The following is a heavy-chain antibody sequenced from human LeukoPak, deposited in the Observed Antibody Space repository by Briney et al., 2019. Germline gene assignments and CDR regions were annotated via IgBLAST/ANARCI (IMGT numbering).Heavy chain of an antibody. D-gene: IGHD4-23*01. Sequence: GGSLRLSCAASGFTVSSNYMSWVRQAPGKGLEWVSVIYSGGSTYYADSVRGRFTISRDHAKNSLYLQMSSLRAEDTAVYYCARDLRGGTSMDYWGQGTLVTVSS. CDR2: IYSGGST. J-gene: IGHJ4*02. CDR3: ARDLRGGTSMDY. V-gene: IGHV3-66*01. CDR1: GFTVSSNY.